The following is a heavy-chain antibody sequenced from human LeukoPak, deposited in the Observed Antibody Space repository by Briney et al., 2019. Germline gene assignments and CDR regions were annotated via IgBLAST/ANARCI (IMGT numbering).Heavy chain of an antibody. V-gene: IGHV3-11*01. CDR1: GFTFSDYY. CDR3: ARDRHYYDSSGYPEYFQH. CDR2: ISSSGSTI. D-gene: IGHD3-22*01. J-gene: IGHJ1*01. Sequence: GGSLRLSCAASGFTFSDYYMSWIRQDPGKGLEWVSYISSSGSTIYYADSVKGRFTISRDNAKNSLYLQMNSLRAEDTAVYYCARDRHYYDSSGYPEYFQHWGQGTLVTVSS.